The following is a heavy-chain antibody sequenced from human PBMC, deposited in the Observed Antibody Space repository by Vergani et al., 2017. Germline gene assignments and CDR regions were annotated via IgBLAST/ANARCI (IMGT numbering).Heavy chain of an antibody. V-gene: IGHV4-61*01. CDR1: GGSVSSGSYY. D-gene: IGHD2-15*01. CDR3: ARGSVLRQNRLRVAAMDYYGMDV. J-gene: IGHJ6*02. Sequence: QVQLQESGPGLVKPSETLSLTCTVSGGSVSSGSYYWSWIRQPPGKGLEWIGDIYYSGSTNYNPSLKSRVTISVDTSKNPFSLKLSSVTAADTAVYYWARGSVLRQNRLRVAAMDYYGMDVWGQGTTVTVSS. CDR2: IYYSGST.